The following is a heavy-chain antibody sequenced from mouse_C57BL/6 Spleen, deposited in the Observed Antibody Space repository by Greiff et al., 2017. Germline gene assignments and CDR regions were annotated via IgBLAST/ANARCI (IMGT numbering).Heavy chain of an antibody. V-gene: IGHV1-47*01. CDR1: GYTFTTYP. J-gene: IGHJ1*03. CDR3: ASGNYYGSSLWYFDV. CDR2: FHPYNDDT. D-gene: IGHD1-1*01. Sequence: VKLVESGAELVKPGASVKMSCKASGYTFTTYPIEWMKQNHGKSLEWIGNFHPYNDDTKYNEKFKGKATLTVEKSSSTVYLELSRLTSDDSAVYFCASGNYYGSSLWYFDVWGTGTTVTVSS.